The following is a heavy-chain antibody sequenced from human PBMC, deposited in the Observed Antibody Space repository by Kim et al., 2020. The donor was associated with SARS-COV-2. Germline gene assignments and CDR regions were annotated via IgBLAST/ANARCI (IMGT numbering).Heavy chain of an antibody. CDR3: AGSVFGDNY. CDR2: IKQDGSES. CDR1: GFTFSHHW. J-gene: IGHJ4*02. V-gene: IGHV3-7*01. D-gene: IGHD3-10*02. Sequence: GGSLRLSCAASGFTFSHHWMTWVRQAPGKGLEWVANIKQDGSESYYVDSVKGRFTISRDNAKNSLYLQMNSLRVEDTAVYYCAGSVFGDNYWGQGTLVSVSS.